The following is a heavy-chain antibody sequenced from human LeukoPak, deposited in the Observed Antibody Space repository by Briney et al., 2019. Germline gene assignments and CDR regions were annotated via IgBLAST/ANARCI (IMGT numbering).Heavy chain of an antibody. Sequence: SETLSLACAVYGGSFSGYYWSWIRQPPGKGLEWIGEISHSGSTNYNPSLKSRVTISVDTSKNQFSLKLSSVTAADTAVYYCAREDYGSGSSPPYFDYWGQGTLVTVSS. V-gene: IGHV4-34*01. CDR1: GGSFSGYY. D-gene: IGHD3-10*01. CDR3: AREDYGSGSSPPYFDY. CDR2: ISHSGST. J-gene: IGHJ4*02.